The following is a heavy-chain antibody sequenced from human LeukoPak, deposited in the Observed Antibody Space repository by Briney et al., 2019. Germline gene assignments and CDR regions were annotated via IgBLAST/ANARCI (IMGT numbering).Heavy chain of an antibody. V-gene: IGHV3-48*02. CDR2: ISSSSTI. CDR1: GFTFSSYS. Sequence: GSLRLSCAASGFTFSSYSMHWVRQAPGKGLEWVSYISSSSTIYYADSVKGRFTISRDNAKNSLYLQMNSLRDEDTAVYYCARALEKPLVVWGQGTTVTVSS. D-gene: IGHD5-24*01. J-gene: IGHJ6*02. CDR3: ARALEKPLVV.